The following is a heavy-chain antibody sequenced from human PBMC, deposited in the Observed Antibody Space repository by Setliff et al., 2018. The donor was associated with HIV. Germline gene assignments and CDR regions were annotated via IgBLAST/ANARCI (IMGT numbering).Heavy chain of an antibody. D-gene: IGHD2-21*01. V-gene: IGHV4-34*01. J-gene: IGHJ4*02. CDR3: TRAQIAAPRPFDY. CDR1: GGAFSGYY. Sequence: PSETLSLTCAVYGGAFSGYYWTWIRQSPGRGLEWIGEVNHKGVANYSPSLMRRATISVDTSKNQSSLRLSSVTAADTALYFCTRAQIAAPRPFDYWGQGTLVTVSS. CDR2: VNHKGVA.